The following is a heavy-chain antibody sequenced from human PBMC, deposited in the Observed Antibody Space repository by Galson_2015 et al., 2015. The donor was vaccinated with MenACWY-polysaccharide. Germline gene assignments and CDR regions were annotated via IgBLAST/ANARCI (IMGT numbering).Heavy chain of an antibody. Sequence: IYPGDSDTRYSPSFQGQVTISADKSISTAYLQWSSLKASDTAMYYCARLRGVVILDYWGQGTLVTVSS. V-gene: IGHV5-51*01. CDR2: IYPGDSDT. CDR3: ARLRGVVILDY. D-gene: IGHD3-3*01. J-gene: IGHJ4*02.